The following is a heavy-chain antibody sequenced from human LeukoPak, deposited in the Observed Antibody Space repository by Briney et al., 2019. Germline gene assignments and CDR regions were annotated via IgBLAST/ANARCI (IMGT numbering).Heavy chain of an antibody. J-gene: IGHJ3*02. D-gene: IGHD3-22*01. CDR3: ARSRLRSSYYYDSSGPGDAFDI. CDR1: GYTFTSYG. V-gene: IGHV1-18*01. CDR2: ISAYNGNT. Sequence: ASVKVSCKASGYTFTSYGISWVRQAPGQGLEWMGWISAYNGNTNYAQKLQGRVTMTTDTSTSTAYMELRSLRSDDTAVYYCARSRLRSSYYYDSSGPGDAFDIWGQGTMVTVSS.